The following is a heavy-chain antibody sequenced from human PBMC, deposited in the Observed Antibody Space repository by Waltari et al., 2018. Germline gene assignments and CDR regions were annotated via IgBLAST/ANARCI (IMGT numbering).Heavy chain of an antibody. CDR1: GFTFSRYA. CDR2: IAKDRSNK. CDR3: ARNSQKYGDYHDIKYHVDY. V-gene: IGHV3-30-3*01. D-gene: IGHD4-17*01. J-gene: IGHJ4*02. Sequence: QVQLVESGGGVVQPGRSLRLSCAASGFTFSRYAMHWVRQAPGKGLEWVAVIAKDRSNKNYADSANGRFTSSRDNSKNTLFLQMNGLRAEDTAVYYCARNSQKYGDYHDIKYHVDYWGQGTLVTVSS.